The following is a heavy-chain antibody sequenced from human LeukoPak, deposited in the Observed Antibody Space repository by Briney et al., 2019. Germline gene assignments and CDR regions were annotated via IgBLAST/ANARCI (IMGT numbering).Heavy chain of an antibody. CDR3: AKLDGYAN. D-gene: IGHD5-24*01. Sequence: PGGSLRLSCAASGFTFDDFAMHWVRQAPGQGLEWVSGVSWNSASIGYADSVKGRFTISRDNAKNSLYLQMNSLRAEDMALYYCAKLDGYANWGQGTLVTVSS. J-gene: IGHJ4*02. CDR1: GFTFDDFA. V-gene: IGHV3-9*03. CDR2: VSWNSASI.